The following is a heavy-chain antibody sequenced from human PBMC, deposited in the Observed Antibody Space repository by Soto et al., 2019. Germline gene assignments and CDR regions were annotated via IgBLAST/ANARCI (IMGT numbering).Heavy chain of an antibody. Sequence: PSETLSLTCAVSGGSISSGGYSWSWIRQPPGKGLEWIGYIYHSGSTYYNPSLKSRVTISVDTSKNQFSLKLSSVTAADTAVYYCARRWGPVFDYWGQGTLVTVSS. D-gene: IGHD3-16*01. CDR2: IYHSGST. CDR1: GGSISSGGYS. CDR3: ARRWGPVFDY. V-gene: IGHV4-30-2*01. J-gene: IGHJ4*02.